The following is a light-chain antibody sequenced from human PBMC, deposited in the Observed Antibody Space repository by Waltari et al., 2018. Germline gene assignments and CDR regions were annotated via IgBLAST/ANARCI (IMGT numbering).Light chain of an antibody. CDR3: QQYGTSPWT. Sequence: EIVVTQSPGILSCSPGERATLSCRASQSVRSSYLAWYRQKPGQAPRLLFYAASGRAAGVPDRFSGSGAGTDFILTISRLEPEDFAMYYCQQYGTSPWTFGQGTKVEI. CDR1: QSVRSSY. V-gene: IGKV3-20*01. J-gene: IGKJ1*01. CDR2: AAS.